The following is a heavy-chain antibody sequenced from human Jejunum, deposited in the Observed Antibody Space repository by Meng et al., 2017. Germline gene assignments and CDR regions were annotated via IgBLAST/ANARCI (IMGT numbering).Heavy chain of an antibody. CDR2: INHSGST. CDR1: GGSFSDYH. CDR3: VYSNYRSDY. Sequence: QLQVQQWGEGLLKPSETLSLTCSCFGGSFSDYHWTLIRQPPGKGLEWIGEINHSGSTHYRPYLESRLSISADSSKNQLSLRLNPVTAADTAVYSCVYSNYRSDYWGQGTLVTVSS. D-gene: IGHD4-11*01. V-gene: IGHV4-34*01. J-gene: IGHJ4*02.